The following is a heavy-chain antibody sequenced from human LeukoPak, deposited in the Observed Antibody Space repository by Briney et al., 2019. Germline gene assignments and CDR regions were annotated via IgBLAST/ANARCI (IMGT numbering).Heavy chain of an antibody. Sequence: PSETLSLTCTVSGGSISSSSYYWGWIRQPPGKGLEWIGSIYYSGSTYYNPSLKSRVTISVDTSKNQFSLKLSSVTAADTAVYYCARGMATINYWGQGTLVTVSS. CDR3: ARGMATINY. J-gene: IGHJ4*02. CDR1: GGSISSSSYY. V-gene: IGHV4-39*07. D-gene: IGHD5-24*01. CDR2: IYYSGST.